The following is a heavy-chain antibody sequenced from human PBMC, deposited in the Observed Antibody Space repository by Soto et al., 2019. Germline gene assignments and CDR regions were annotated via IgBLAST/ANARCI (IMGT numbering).Heavy chain of an antibody. CDR1: GFTFSNAW. CDR3: TTDGLFYCSTTSCYGMDV. V-gene: IGHV3-15*01. Sequence: LRLSCAASGFTFSNAWMSWVRQAPGKGLEWVGRFKSKTDGGTTDYAAPVKGRFTISRDDSKNTLYLQMNSLKTEDTAVYYCTTDGLFYCSTTSCYGMDVWGQGTTVTVSS. D-gene: IGHD2-2*01. CDR2: FKSKTDGGTT. J-gene: IGHJ6*02.